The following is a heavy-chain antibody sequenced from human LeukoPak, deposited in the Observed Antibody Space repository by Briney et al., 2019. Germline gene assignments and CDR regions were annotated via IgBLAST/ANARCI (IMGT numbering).Heavy chain of an antibody. J-gene: IGHJ4*02. CDR1: GFTFSSYG. Sequence: GGSLRLSCAASGFTFSSYGMHWVHQAPGKGLEWVAFIRYDGSNKYYADSVKGRLTISRDNSKNTLYLQMNSLRAEDTAVYYCAKVGYTIFGVVSGAFDYWGQGTLVTVSS. V-gene: IGHV3-30*02. CDR3: AKVGYTIFGVVSGAFDY. CDR2: IRYDGSNK. D-gene: IGHD3-3*01.